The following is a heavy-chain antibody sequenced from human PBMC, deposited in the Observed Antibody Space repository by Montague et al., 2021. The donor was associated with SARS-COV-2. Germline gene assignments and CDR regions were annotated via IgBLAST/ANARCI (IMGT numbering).Heavy chain of an antibody. J-gene: IGHJ4*02. D-gene: IGHD6-19*01. CDR3: ASHNFGWYPQHGYYFDY. CDR2: IYYSGST. CDR1: GGSISSSSYY. Sequence: SETLSLTCTVSGGSISSSSYYWGWIRQPPGKLLEWIGSIYYSGSTYYTPSLKSRVTISVDTSKNQFSLKLSSVTAADTAVYYCASHNFGWYPQHGYYFDYWGQGTLVTVSS. V-gene: IGHV4-39*01.